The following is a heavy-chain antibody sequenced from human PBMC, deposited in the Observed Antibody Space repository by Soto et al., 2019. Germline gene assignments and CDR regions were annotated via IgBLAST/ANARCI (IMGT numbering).Heavy chain of an antibody. CDR2: ISGSGIST. CDR1: GFTFSSYA. Sequence: EVQLLESGGGLVQPGGSLRLSCAASGFTFSSYAMSWVRQAPGKGLEWVSAISGSGISTYYADSVKGRFTISRDNSKNPLYLQMNSLRAEDTAVYYCAKEHPYSSSWSEFDYWGQGTLVTVPS. CDR3: AKEHPYSSSWSEFDY. D-gene: IGHD6-13*01. V-gene: IGHV3-23*01. J-gene: IGHJ4*02.